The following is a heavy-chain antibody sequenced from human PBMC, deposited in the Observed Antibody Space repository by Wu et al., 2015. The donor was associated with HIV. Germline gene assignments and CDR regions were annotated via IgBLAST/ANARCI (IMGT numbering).Heavy chain of an antibody. V-gene: IGHV1-8*01. J-gene: IGHJ2*01. Sequence: QVQLVQSGAEMKKPGASVKVSCKASGYNFTNYDINWVKLTPGQGLEWMGWMKPKSGDTGYALTFLGRVTMTRDISTNTAYMELSSLRSDDTALYFCAKADQRGYDYGHWNFDSGAMAPWSLSPQ. D-gene: IGHD5-18*01. CDR3: AKADQRGYDYGHWNFDS. CDR1: GYNFTNYD. CDR2: MKPKSGDT.